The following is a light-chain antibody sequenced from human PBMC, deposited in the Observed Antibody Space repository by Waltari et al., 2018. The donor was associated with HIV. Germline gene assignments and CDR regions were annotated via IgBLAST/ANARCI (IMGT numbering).Light chain of an antibody. CDR2: LGS. Sequence: DIVRTQSPLSLPVIPGVQVYISCRSIQSLLHSNGYNYLDWYLQKPGQSPQFLIYLGSNRASGVPDRFSGSGSGTDFTLKISRVEAEDVGVYYCMQALQTRLTFGGGTKVEIK. CDR3: MQALQTRLT. J-gene: IGKJ4*01. V-gene: IGKV2-28*01. CDR1: QSLLHSNGYNY.